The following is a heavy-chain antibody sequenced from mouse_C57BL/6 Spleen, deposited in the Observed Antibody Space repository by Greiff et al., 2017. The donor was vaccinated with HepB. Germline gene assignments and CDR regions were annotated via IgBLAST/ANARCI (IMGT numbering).Heavy chain of an antibody. Sequence: QVQLQQSGAELVRPGTSVKLSCKASGYTFTSYWMHWVKQRPGQGLEWIGVIDPSDSYTNYNQKFKGKATLTVDTSSSTAYMQLSSLTSEDSAVYYCATKGRPLLWYFDVWGTGTTVTVSS. D-gene: IGHD1-1*01. CDR3: ATKGRPLLWYFDV. CDR2: IDPSDSYT. V-gene: IGHV1-59*01. CDR1: GYTFTSYW. J-gene: IGHJ1*03.